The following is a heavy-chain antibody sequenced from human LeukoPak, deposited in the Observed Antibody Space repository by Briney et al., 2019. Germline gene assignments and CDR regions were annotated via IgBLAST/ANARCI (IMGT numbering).Heavy chain of an antibody. CDR3: AKDSPGYASSWYEDN. CDR1: GFIFSSYA. D-gene: IGHD6-13*01. J-gene: IGHJ4*02. Sequence: GGSLRLSCAASGFIFSSYAMSWVRQAPGKGLEWVSVIGGSGADTFYAESVKGRFIISRDNSKNKVYLQLNSLRAEDTAVYYCAKDSPGYASSWYEDNWGQGTLVTVAS. CDR2: IGGSGADT. V-gene: IGHV3-23*01.